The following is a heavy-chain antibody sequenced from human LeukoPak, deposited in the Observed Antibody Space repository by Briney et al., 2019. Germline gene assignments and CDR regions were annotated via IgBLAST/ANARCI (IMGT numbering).Heavy chain of an antibody. D-gene: IGHD2-21*01. J-gene: IGHJ4*02. CDR2: IFPSGGEI. CDR1: GFTFSTFA. CDR3: AKAPVTTCRGAYCYPFDY. Sequence: GGSLRLSCAASGFTFSTFAMIWVRQPPGKGLEWVSSIFPSGGEIHYADSVRGRFTISRDNSKSTLSLQMNSLRAEDTAIYYCAKAPVTTCRGAYCYPFDYWGQGTLVTVSS. V-gene: IGHV3-23*01.